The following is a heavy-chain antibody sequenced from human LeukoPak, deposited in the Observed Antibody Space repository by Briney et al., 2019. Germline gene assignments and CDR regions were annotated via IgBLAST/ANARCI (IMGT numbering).Heavy chain of an antibody. D-gene: IGHD3-10*01. CDR1: GGSISSDNYQ. CDR2: INYSGST. J-gene: IGHJ5*02. CDR3: ARYGSASTWFDP. Sequence: SQTLSLTCTVSGGSISSDNYQWSWIRQPPGKGLEWIGYINYSGSTYYNPSLKSRVTISVDTSKKHFSLKLSSVTAADTAVYYCARYGSASTWFDPWGQGTLVTVSS. V-gene: IGHV4-30-4*01.